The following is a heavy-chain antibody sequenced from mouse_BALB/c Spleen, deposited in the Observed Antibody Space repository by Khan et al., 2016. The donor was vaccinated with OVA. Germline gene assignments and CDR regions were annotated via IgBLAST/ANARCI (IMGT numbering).Heavy chain of an antibody. D-gene: IGHD4-1*01. CDR3: ARGNWQSYYFDY. CDR2: INPYNGAT. Sequence: VQLQQSGPGLVKPGTSVKMSCKASGYIFTNYLIHWVKQKPGQGLEWIGYINPYNGATKYNEKFKGTATLTSDKSSITDYIELSSLTSEDSAFYSCARGNWQSYYFDYWGQGTTLTVSS. CDR1: GYIFTNYL. V-gene: IGHV1S136*01. J-gene: IGHJ2*01.